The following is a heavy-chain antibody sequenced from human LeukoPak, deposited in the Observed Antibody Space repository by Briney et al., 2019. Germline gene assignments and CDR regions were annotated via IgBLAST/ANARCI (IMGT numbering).Heavy chain of an antibody. Sequence: GGSLRLSCVGSGFIFRVYWMAWVRQAPGKGPEWVANINEDGSEERYVDSVRGRFTISRDNTKNSLYLQMNSLRAEDTAVYYCARDLAYCGGDCPGREYNWFDPWGQGTLVTVSS. J-gene: IGHJ5*02. CDR2: INEDGSEE. CDR3: ARDLAYCGGDCPGREYNWFDP. V-gene: IGHV3-7*01. CDR1: GFIFRVYW. D-gene: IGHD2-21*02.